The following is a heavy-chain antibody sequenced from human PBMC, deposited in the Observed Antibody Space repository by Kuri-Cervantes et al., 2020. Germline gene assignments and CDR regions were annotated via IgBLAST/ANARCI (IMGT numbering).Heavy chain of an antibody. CDR2: IYYSGST. J-gene: IGHJ6*03. Sequence: SETLSLTCTVSGGSISSYYWSWIRQPPGKGLEWIGYIYYSGSTNYNPSLKSRVTISVDTSKNQFSLKLSSVTAADTAVYYCAGVNWGFAYHYMDVWGKGTTVTVSS. V-gene: IGHV4-59*01. CDR3: AGVNWGFAYHYMDV. CDR1: GGSISSYY. D-gene: IGHD7-27*01.